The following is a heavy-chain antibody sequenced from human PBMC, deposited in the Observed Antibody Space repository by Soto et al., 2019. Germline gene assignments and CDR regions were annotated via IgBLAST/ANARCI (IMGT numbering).Heavy chain of an antibody. V-gene: IGHV1-24*01. CDR1: GYTRTELS. J-gene: IGHJ6*02. D-gene: IGHD2-15*01. CDR2: FDPEDGET. Sequence: ASVKVSCKVSGYTRTELSMHWVRQAPGKGLEWMGGFDPEDGETIYAQKFQGRVTMTEDTSTDTAYMELSSLRSEDTAVYYCATFGDRRWWLQDFNYYYYGMDVWGQGTTVTVSS. CDR3: ATFGDRRWWLQDFNYYYYGMDV.